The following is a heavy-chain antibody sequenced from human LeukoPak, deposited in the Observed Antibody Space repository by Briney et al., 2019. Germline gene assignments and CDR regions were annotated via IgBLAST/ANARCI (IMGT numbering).Heavy chain of an antibody. CDR1: GGSISSSDYY. Sequence: SETLSLTCTVSGGSISSSDYYWGWIRQPPGKGLEWIGSIYYSVNTYYNPSLRGRVTISVDTSKNQFSLKLSSVTAPDTAVFYCASGERKGTFDYWGQGTLVTVSS. D-gene: IGHD1-7*01. CDR2: IYYSVNT. CDR3: ASGERKGTFDY. J-gene: IGHJ4*02. V-gene: IGHV4-39*01.